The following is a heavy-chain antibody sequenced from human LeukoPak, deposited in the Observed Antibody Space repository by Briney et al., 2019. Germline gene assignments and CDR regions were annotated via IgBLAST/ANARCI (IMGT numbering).Heavy chain of an antibody. J-gene: IGHJ4*02. V-gene: IGHV3-23*01. CDR2: ISGSGGST. D-gene: IGHD1-26*01. CDR3: AKGGFRAIIRYYFDY. Sequence: GGSLRLSCAASGCTFSSYAMSWVRQAAGKGLEWVSAISGSGGSTYYADSVKGRFTISRDNSKNTLYLQMYSLRAEDTAVYYCAKGGFRAIIRYYFDYWGQGTLVTVSS. CDR1: GCTFSSYA.